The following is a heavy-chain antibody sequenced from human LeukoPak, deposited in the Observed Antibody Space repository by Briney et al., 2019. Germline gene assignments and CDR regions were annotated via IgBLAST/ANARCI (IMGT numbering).Heavy chain of an antibody. CDR1: GFTFSSYG. CDR2: ISGSGGST. J-gene: IGHJ4*02. D-gene: IGHD3-10*01. CDR3: AQRPKGGYYGSGSYYHY. V-gene: IGHV3-23*01. Sequence: GGSLRLSCAASGFTFSSYGMSWVRQAPGKGLEWVSAISGSGGSTYYADSVKGRFTISRDNSKNTLYLQMNSLRAEDTAVYYCAQRPKGGYYGSGSYYHYWGQGTLVTVSS.